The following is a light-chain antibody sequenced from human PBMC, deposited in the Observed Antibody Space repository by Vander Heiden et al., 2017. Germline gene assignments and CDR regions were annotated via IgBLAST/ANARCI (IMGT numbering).Light chain of an antibody. V-gene: IGKV3-15*01. Sequence: EIVITQSPATLSVSPGDRATLSCRASQSVSSNLAWYQQKPGQAPRLLFYGASTRATGIPARFSGSGSGTEFTLTISSLQSEDFAVYYCQQYNNWPPITFGQGTRLEIK. CDR1: QSVSSN. CDR2: GAS. J-gene: IGKJ5*01. CDR3: QQYNNWPPIT.